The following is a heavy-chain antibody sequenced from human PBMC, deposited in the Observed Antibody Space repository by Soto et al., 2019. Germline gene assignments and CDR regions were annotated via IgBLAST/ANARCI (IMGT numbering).Heavy chain of an antibody. CDR2: ISYDGSNK. Sequence: GGSLRLSCAASGFTFSSYGMHWVRQAPGKGLEWVAVISYDGSNKYYADSVKGRFTISRDNSKNTLYLQMNSLRAEDTAVYYCAKKMLGYSYGTPFDYWGQGTLVTVSS. CDR3: AKKMLGYSYGTPFDY. J-gene: IGHJ4*02. D-gene: IGHD5-18*01. V-gene: IGHV3-30*18. CDR1: GFTFSSYG.